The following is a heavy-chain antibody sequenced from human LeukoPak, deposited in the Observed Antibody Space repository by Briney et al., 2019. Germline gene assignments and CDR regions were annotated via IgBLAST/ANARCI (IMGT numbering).Heavy chain of an antibody. Sequence: GGSVTLSCAASGFTFSSYDMIWVRQAPGKGGEWVSSSSSTIDYADSVKGRFTISSDNAKNSLYLQMNSLRAEDTAVYYCARRGQQLDYWGQGTLVTVSS. D-gene: IGHD6-13*01. CDR3: ARRGQQLDY. J-gene: IGHJ4*02. V-gene: IGHV3-48*01. CDR2: SSSSTI. CDR1: GFTFSSYD.